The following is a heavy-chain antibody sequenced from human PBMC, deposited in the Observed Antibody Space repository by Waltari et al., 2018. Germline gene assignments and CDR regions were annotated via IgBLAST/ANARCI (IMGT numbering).Heavy chain of an antibody. CDR1: GGSISSHY. Sequence: QVQLQESGPGLVKPSETLSLTCTVPGGSISSHYWSWIRQPPGKGLEWIGYIYYSGSTNYNPSLKSRVTISVDTSKNQFSLKLSSVTAVDTAVYYCARVTFGAFDIWGQGTMVTVSS. V-gene: IGHV4-59*11. J-gene: IGHJ3*02. D-gene: IGHD3-16*01. CDR2: IYYSGST. CDR3: ARVTFGAFDI.